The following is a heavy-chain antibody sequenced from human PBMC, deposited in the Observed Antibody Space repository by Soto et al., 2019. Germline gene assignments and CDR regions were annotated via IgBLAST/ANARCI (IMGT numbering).Heavy chain of an antibody. Sequence: PSETLSLTCTVSGGSISNYYWSWIRQPPGKGLEWIGYSGSTNYNPSLKSRVTILVDTSRNQFFLKLSFVTAADTAVYYCARSPLDSSGLYYFDYWGQGALVTVSS. J-gene: IGHJ4*02. CDR1: GGSISNYY. V-gene: IGHV4-59*01. D-gene: IGHD3-22*01. CDR2: SGST. CDR3: ARSPLDSSGLYYFDY.